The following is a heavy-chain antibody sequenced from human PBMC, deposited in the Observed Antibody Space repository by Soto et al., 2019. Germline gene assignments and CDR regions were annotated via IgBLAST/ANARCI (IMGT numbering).Heavy chain of an antibody. CDR3: ATNYGSGSTHFDH. J-gene: IGHJ4*02. CDR1: GGTFSSYT. V-gene: IGHV1-69*02. Sequence: QVLLVQSGAEVKKPGSSVKVSCTASGGTFSSYTISWVRQAPGQGPEWMGRFIPMVAMSDYARRFQGRVTITADTPTSTVYMQLHSLRSEDTAVYYCATNYGSGSTHFDHWGQGTLVTVSS. CDR2: FIPMVAMS. D-gene: IGHD3-10*01.